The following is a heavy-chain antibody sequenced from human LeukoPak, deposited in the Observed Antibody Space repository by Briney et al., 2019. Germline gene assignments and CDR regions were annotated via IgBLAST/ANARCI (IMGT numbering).Heavy chain of an antibody. D-gene: IGHD5-24*01. Sequence: TSETLSLTCAVYGGSFSGYYWSWIRQPAGKGLEWIGRIYTSGSTNYNPSLKSRVTISVDTSKNQFSLKLSSVTAADTAVYYCAREAREMGYMMHYWGQGTLVTVSS. J-gene: IGHJ4*02. CDR3: AREAREMGYMMHY. CDR1: GGSFSGYY. CDR2: IYTSGST. V-gene: IGHV4-4*07.